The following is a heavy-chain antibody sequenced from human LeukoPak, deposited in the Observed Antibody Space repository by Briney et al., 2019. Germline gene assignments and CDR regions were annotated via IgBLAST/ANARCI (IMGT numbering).Heavy chain of an antibody. J-gene: IGHJ3*02. CDR3: ARGRGAPFDAFDI. CDR2: ISSSSSYI. Sequence: PGGSLRLSCAASGFTFSSYSMNWVRQAPGKGLEWVSSISSSSSYIYYADSVKGRFTISRDNAKNSLYLQMNSLRAEDTAVYYCARGRGAPFDAFDIWGQGTMVTVSS. D-gene: IGHD3-10*01. CDR1: GFTFSSYS. V-gene: IGHV3-21*01.